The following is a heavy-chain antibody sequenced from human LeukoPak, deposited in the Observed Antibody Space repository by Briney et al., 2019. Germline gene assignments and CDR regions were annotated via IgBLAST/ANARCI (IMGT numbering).Heavy chain of an antibody. CDR3: GRGSQAFDI. Sequence: SQTLSLTCTHSGGSISSGDYYWSGLRQPPGKGLEWIAYIYYSGSTYYNPSCKSGVPISVDTSKNQFSLKLSSVTAADTAVYYSGRGSQAFDIWGQGTMVTVSS. CDR2: IYYSGST. V-gene: IGHV4-30-4*01. CDR1: GGSISSGDYY. J-gene: IGHJ3*02.